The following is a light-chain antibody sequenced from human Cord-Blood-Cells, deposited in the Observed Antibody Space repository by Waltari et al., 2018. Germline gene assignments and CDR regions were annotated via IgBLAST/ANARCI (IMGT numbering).Light chain of an antibody. CDR3: QQRSNGLT. J-gene: IGKJ4*01. Sequence: EIVLPQYPATLSLSPGERATLSCRASQSVSSYLACYQQNPRQAPRLLIYDASNRATGIPARFSGSGAGTDFTLYIGSREREDVAVYYGQQRSNGLTSVGGTSVEI. CDR1: QSVSSY. CDR2: DAS. V-gene: IGKV3-11*01.